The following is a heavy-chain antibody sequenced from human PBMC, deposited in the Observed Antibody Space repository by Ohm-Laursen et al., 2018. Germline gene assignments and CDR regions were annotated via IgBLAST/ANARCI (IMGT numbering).Heavy chain of an antibody. CDR2: ISSSGSTI. CDR1: GFTFSSYE. CDR3: ARDDCSSTSCYMDYYYGMDV. Sequence: SLRLSCAASGFTFSSYEMNWVRQAPGKGLERVSYISSSGSTIYYADSVKGRFTISRDNAKNSLYLQMNSLRTEDTAVYYCARDDCSSTSCYMDYYYGMDVWGQGTTVTVSS. J-gene: IGHJ6*02. D-gene: IGHD2-2*02. V-gene: IGHV3-48*03.